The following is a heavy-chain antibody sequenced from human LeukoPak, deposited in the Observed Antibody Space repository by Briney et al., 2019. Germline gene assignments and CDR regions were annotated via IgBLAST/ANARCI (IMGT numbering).Heavy chain of an antibody. V-gene: IGHV3-30*01. CDR2: ISYDGGNI. CDR1: GFTFDDYA. CDR3: ARDPPFRTGWSQNFFDY. Sequence: QSGGSLRLSCTPSGFTFDDYAMHWVRQAPGKGLEWVALISYDGGNIYYADSVKGRFTISRDNPQNTLYLQMNSLRAEDTAVYYCARDPPFRTGWSQNFFDYWGPGTLVTVSS. J-gene: IGHJ4*02. D-gene: IGHD6-19*01.